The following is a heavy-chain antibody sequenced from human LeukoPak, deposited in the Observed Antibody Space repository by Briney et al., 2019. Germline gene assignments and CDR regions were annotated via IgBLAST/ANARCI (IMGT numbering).Heavy chain of an antibody. CDR3: ARVFGSEDY. CDR1: GGSFSGYY. CDR2: IYYSGST. V-gene: IGHV4-31*11. D-gene: IGHD3-10*01. J-gene: IGHJ4*02. Sequence: PSETLSLTCAVYGGSFSGYYWSWIRQHPGKGLEWIGYIYYSGSTYYNPSLKSRVTISVDTSKNQFSLKLSSVTAADTAVYYCARVFGSEDYWGQGTLVTVSS.